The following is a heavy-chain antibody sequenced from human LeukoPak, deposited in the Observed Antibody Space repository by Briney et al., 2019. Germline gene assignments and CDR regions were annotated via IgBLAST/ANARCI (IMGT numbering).Heavy chain of an antibody. V-gene: IGHV3-15*01. CDR2: IKSKTDGGTT. CDR1: GLIFSNAW. Sequence: NPGGSLRLSCAASGLIFSNAWMAWVRQPPGKGLEWVGRIKSKTDGGTTDYAAPVKGRFTISRDDSKNTLYLQMNSLRAEDTAVYYCARWNDGWEFDYWGQGTLVSVSS. D-gene: IGHD1-1*01. CDR3: ARWNDGWEFDY. J-gene: IGHJ4*02.